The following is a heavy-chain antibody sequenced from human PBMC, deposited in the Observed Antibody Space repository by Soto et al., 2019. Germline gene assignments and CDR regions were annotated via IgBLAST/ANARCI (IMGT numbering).Heavy chain of an antibody. V-gene: IGHV1-3*01. J-gene: IGHJ4*02. CDR1: GYTFTSYA. D-gene: IGHD6-19*01. CDR2: INAGNGNT. CDR3: ARDLGGWPDY. Sequence: QVQLVQSGAEVKKPGASVKVSCKASGYTFTSYAIHWVRQAPGQRLEWMGWINAGNGNTKYSQKFQDRVTITRDTSASTAYMELSSLVSEDTAGYYCARDLGGWPDYWGQGTLVTVSS.